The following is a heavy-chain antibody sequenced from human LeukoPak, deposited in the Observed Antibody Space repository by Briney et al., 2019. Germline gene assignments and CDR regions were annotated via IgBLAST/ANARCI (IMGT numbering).Heavy chain of an antibody. CDR3: ARIYDFWSGYYTDTVPGGSYYGMDV. Sequence: GGSLRLSCAASGFTFSSYWMHWVRQAPGKGLVWVSRINSDGSSTSYADSVKGRFTISRDNAKNTLYLQMNSLRAEDTAVYYCARIYDFWSGYYTDTVPGGSYYGMDVWGQGTTVTVS. CDR1: GFTFSSYW. D-gene: IGHD3-3*01. V-gene: IGHV3-74*01. J-gene: IGHJ6*02. CDR2: INSDGSST.